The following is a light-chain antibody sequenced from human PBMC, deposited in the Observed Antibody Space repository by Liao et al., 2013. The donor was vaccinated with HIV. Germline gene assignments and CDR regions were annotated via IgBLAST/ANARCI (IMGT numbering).Light chain of an antibody. V-gene: IGLV3-1*01. J-gene: IGLJ2*01. CDR2: RGS. CDR3: QVWDNTVDRVV. CDR1: KLGERY. Sequence: SYEVTQPPSVSVSPGQTASITCSGDKLGERYPCWYQQKPGQSPVLVIYRGSKRPSGIPERFSGSNSENTATLTISRVEAGDEADYHCQVWDNTVDRVVFGGGTKLAVL.